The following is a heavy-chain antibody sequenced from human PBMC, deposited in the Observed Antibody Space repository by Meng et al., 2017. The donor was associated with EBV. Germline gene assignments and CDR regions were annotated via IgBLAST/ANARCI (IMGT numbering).Heavy chain of an antibody. J-gene: IGHJ5*02. D-gene: IGHD2-15*01. V-gene: IGHV1-8*01. CDR1: GYTFTSYD. CDR3: ARGRGVYCSGGSCYPGWFDP. Sequence: VQLGESGAEVKKAGASVKVSCKASGYTFTSYDINWVRQATGQGLEWMGWMNPNSGNTGYAQKFQGRVTMTRNTSISTAYMELSSLRSEDTAVYYCARGRGVYCSGGSCYPGWFDPWGQGTLVTVSS. CDR2: MNPNSGNT.